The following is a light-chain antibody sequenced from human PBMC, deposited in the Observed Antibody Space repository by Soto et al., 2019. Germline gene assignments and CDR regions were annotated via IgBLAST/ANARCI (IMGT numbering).Light chain of an antibody. CDR3: SSCTSSTTYV. J-gene: IGLJ1*01. CDR2: NVT. CDR1: SSDVGGYNY. Sequence: QSVLTQPASVSGSPGQSITISCTGTSSDVGGYNYVSWYQQHPGEVPKLIIFNVTNRPSGVSNRFSGSKSGNTASLTISGLQAVDEADYYCSSCTSSTTYVFGTGTKVTVL. V-gene: IGLV2-14*01.